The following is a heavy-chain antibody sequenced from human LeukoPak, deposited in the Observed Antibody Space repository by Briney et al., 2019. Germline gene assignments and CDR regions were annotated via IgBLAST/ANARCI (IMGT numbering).Heavy chain of an antibody. V-gene: IGHV4-61*02. CDR2: IYTSGST. CDR3: ARWGGYDSSGRTDY. CDR1: GGSISSGSYY. Sequence: PSETLSLTCTVSGGSISSGSYYWSWIRQPAGKGLEWIGRIYTSGSTNYNPSLKSRVTISVDTSKNQFSLKLSSVTAADTAVYYCARWGGYDSSGRTDYWGQGTLVTVSS. J-gene: IGHJ4*02. D-gene: IGHD3-22*01.